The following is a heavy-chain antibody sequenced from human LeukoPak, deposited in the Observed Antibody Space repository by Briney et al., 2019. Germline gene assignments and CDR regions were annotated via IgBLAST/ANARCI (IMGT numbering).Heavy chain of an antibody. CDR1: GYTFTSYY. CDR2: INPSGSST. Sequence: GASVTVSCKASGYTFTSYYMHWVRQAPGQGLEWMGLINPSGSSTNYAQKFQGRVTMTRDTSTSTVYMELSSLRSEDTAVYYCAREITIFGVVIPFDPWGQGTLVTVSS. J-gene: IGHJ5*02. CDR3: AREITIFGVVIPFDP. D-gene: IGHD3-3*01. V-gene: IGHV1-46*01.